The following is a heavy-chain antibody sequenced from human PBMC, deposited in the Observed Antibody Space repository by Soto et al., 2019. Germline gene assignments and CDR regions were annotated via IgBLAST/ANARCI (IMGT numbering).Heavy chain of an antibody. D-gene: IGHD1-7*01. CDR1: GGSISSSSYD. Sequence: SETLSLTCTVSGGSISSSSYDWGWIRQPPGKGLEWIGSMFHSGYTYYNPSLKSRVAISLDTSKNQFSLKLNSVTAADTAVYYCARLPTGTTDLSWFDPWGQGTLVTVSS. CDR3: ARLPTGTTDLSWFDP. V-gene: IGHV4-39*01. J-gene: IGHJ5*02. CDR2: MFHSGYT.